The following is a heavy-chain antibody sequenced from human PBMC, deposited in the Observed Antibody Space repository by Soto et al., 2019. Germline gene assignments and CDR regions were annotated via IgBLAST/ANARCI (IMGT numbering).Heavy chain of an antibody. D-gene: IGHD6-19*01. J-gene: IGHJ6*02. Sequence: SETLSLTCAVYGGSFSGYYWSWIRQPPGKGLEWIGEINHSGSTNYNPSLKSRVTISVDTSKNQFSLKPSSVTAADTAVHYCARGFRQWLVYYYYGMDVWGQGTTVTVSS. CDR1: GGSFSGYY. CDR3: ARGFRQWLVYYYYGMDV. V-gene: IGHV4-34*01. CDR2: INHSGST.